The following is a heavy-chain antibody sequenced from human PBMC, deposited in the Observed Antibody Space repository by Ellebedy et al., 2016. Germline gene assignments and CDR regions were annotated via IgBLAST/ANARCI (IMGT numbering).Heavy chain of an antibody. V-gene: IGHV4-39*01. CDR2: FHYSGSP. CDR1: GDSISSSSHY. J-gene: IGHJ4*02. Sequence: SETLSLXXTVSGDSISSSSHYWGWIRQPQGKGLQWIGSFHYSGSPYYNPSLKSRLTISVDTSRGQFSLRLNSVTAADTAVYYCARHSNYGGYYPRPLDYWGQGMLVTVSS. D-gene: IGHD3-22*01. CDR3: ARHSNYGGYYPRPLDY.